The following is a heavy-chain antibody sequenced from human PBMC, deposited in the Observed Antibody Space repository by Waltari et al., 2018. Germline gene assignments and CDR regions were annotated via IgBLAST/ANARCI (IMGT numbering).Heavy chain of an antibody. Sequence: QVQLVQSGTEVKKPGATVKVSCKTSGYTFISYSMHWVRQAPGQRPEWMGWINVGNGDTKYSQEFQGRVTITSDTFARTTYMELRSLRAEDTALYYCAKDMGWELRVDAFDIWGQGTMVTVSS. J-gene: IGHJ3*02. V-gene: IGHV1-3*03. D-gene: IGHD1-26*01. CDR2: INVGNGDT. CDR1: GYTFISYS. CDR3: AKDMGWELRVDAFDI.